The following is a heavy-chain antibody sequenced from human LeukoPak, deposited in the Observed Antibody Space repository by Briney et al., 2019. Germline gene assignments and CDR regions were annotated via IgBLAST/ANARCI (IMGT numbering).Heavy chain of an antibody. D-gene: IGHD5-18*01. CDR1: GFTFSSYA. V-gene: IGHV3-30-3*01. J-gene: IGHJ6*02. CDR3: ARDPGDGWLWFSYYYYGMDV. Sequence: PGGSLRLSCAASGFTFSSYAMHWVRQAPGKGLEWVAVISYDGSNKYYADSVKGRFTISRDNSKNTLYLQMNSLRAEDTAVYYCARDPGDGWLWFSYYYYGMDVRGQGTTVTVSS. CDR2: ISYDGSNK.